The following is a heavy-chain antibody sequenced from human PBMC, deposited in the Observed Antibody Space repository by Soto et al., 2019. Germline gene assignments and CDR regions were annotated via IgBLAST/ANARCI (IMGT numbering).Heavy chain of an antibody. CDR3: AKGRCASCYFADY. D-gene: IGHD2-21*01. CDR2: ISDSGDST. J-gene: IGHJ4*02. Sequence: EVQLLESGGDLVQPGGSLRLSCAASGFTFSNYAMNWVRQAPGKGLDWVSGISDSGDSTFYADSVKGRFTISRDNSKNTLYLHLSSLRAEDTAIYYCAKGRCASCYFADYWGKGSLVTVSS. CDR1: GFTFSNYA. V-gene: IGHV3-23*01.